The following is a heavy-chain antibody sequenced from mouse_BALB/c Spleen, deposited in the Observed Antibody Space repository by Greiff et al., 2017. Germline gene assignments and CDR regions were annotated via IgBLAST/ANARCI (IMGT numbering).Heavy chain of an antibody. V-gene: IGHV2-5-1*01. Sequence: VQRVESGPSLVQPSQSLSITCTVSGFSLTSYGVHWVRQSPGKGLEWLGVIWRGGSTDYNAAFMSRLSITKDNSKSQVFFKMNSLQADDTAIYYCAKNKGSYAMDYWGQGTSVTVSS. CDR1: GFSLTSYG. CDR3: AKNKGSYAMDY. D-gene: IGHD1-1*01. J-gene: IGHJ4*01. CDR2: IWRGGST.